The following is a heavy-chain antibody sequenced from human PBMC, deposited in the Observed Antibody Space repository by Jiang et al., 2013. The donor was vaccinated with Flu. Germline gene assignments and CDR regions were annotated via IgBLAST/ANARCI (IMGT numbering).Heavy chain of an antibody. CDR3: VSQEDSSSWDFDY. V-gene: IGHV5-10-1*01. CDR1: GYIFTSYW. J-gene: IGHJ4*02. Sequence: GAEVKKPGESLNISCKGSGYIFTSYWITWVRQMPGKGLEWMGRIDPSDSYTNYSPSFQGHVTISADKSINTAYLQWSSLKASDTAMYYCVSQEDSSSWDFDYWGQGTLVTVSS. D-gene: IGHD6-13*01. CDR2: IDPSDSYT.